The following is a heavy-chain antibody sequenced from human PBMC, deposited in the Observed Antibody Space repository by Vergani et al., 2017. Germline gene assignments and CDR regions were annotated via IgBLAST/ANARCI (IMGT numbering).Heavy chain of an antibody. D-gene: IGHD1-26*01. Sequence: EVQLVESGGGLVQPGGSLRLSCAASGFTFSSYSMNWVRQAPGKGLEWVSYISSSSSTIYYADSVKGRFTISRDNSKNSLYLQMNSLRAEDTAVYYCARERGGSYCYYYGMDVWGQGTTVTVSS. CDR1: GFTFSSYS. V-gene: IGHV3-48*01. J-gene: IGHJ6*02. CDR3: ARERGGSYCYYYGMDV. CDR2: ISSSSSTI.